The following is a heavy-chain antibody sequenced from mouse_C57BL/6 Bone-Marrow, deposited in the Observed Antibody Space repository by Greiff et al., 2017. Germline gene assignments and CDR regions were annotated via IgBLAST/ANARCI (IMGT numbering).Heavy chain of an antibody. Sequence: QVQLQQPGAELVKPGASVKLSCKASGYTFTSYWMQWVNQRPGQGLEWIGEIDPSDSYTNYNQKFKGKATLTVDTSSSTAYMQLSSLTSEDSAVYYCASAMDYWGQGTAVTVSS. J-gene: IGHJ4*01. CDR1: GYTFTSYW. CDR3: ASAMDY. V-gene: IGHV1-50*01. CDR2: IDPSDSYT.